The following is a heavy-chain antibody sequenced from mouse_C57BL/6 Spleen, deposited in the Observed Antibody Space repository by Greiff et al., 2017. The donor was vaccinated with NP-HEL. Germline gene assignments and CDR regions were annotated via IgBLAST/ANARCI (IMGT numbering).Heavy chain of an antibody. V-gene: IGHV1-64*01. Sequence: QVQLQQPGAELVKPGASVKLSCKASGYTFTSYWMHWVKQRPGQGLEWIGMIHPNSGSTNYNEKFKSKATLTVDKSSSTAYMQLSSLTSEDSAVYYCAREDGRYAMDYWGQGTSVTVSS. CDR1: GYTFTSYW. CDR2: IHPNSGST. J-gene: IGHJ4*01. CDR3: AREDGRYAMDY. D-gene: IGHD2-3*01.